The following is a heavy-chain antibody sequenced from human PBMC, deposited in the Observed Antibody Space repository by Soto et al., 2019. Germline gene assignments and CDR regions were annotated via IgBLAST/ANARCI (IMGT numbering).Heavy chain of an antibody. D-gene: IGHD1-1*01. CDR2: IWYDGSNK. CDR1: GFTFSSYG. CDR3: ARERLRTYYFDY. J-gene: IGHJ4*02. V-gene: IGHV3-33*01. Sequence: GGSLRLSCAASGFTFSSYGMHWVRQAPGKGLEWVAVIWYDGSNKYYADSVKGRFTISRDNSKNTLYLQMNIMRAEEPAVYYYARERLRTYYFDYWGQGTLVTVSS.